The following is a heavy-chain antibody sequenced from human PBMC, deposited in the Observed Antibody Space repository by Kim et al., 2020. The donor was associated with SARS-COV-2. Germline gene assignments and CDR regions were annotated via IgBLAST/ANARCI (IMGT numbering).Heavy chain of an antibody. Sequence: SETLSLTCTVSGDSISSSYWSWIRQPPGEGLDYIASTYYTGDSRYNPSLRSRVTISVDTSKNQVSLKLTSVTAADTAVYYCARHVSRDGPRNFVVVTGPIDYWGQGTLVTVSS. V-gene: IGHV4-59*08. J-gene: IGHJ4*02. CDR1: GDSISSSY. D-gene: IGHD2-21*02. CDR3: ARHVSRDGPRNFVVVTGPIDY. CDR2: TYYTGDS.